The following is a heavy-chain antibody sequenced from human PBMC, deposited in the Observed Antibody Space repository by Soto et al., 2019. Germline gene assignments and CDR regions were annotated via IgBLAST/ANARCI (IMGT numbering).Heavy chain of an antibody. CDR2: ISYDGSNK. CDR3: AKGSVPAAMGWFDP. CDR1: GFMFSSYA. D-gene: IGHD2-2*01. Sequence: ESGGGVVQPGRSLRLSCAASGFMFSSYAMDWVRQAPGKGLEWVTFISYDGSNKYYSDSVKGRFTISRDNSKNTLYLQMNNLRADDTAVYYCAKGSVPAAMGWFDPWGQGTLVTVSS. V-gene: IGHV3-30*18. J-gene: IGHJ5*02.